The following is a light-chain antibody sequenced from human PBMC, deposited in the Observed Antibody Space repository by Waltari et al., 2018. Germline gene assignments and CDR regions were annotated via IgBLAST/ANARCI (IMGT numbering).Light chain of an antibody. V-gene: IGLV2-8*01. CDR1: SSDVGAYDY. Sequence: QSALTQPPSASGSPGQSVTISCTGTSSDVGAYDYVSWYQHPPDKAPKLIIFEVNKGPSGVPDRFSGSKSGNTASLTVSGLQAEDEADYYCSSYAGTDNFVVFGGGTKLTVL. J-gene: IGLJ2*01. CDR3: SSYAGTDNFVV. CDR2: EVN.